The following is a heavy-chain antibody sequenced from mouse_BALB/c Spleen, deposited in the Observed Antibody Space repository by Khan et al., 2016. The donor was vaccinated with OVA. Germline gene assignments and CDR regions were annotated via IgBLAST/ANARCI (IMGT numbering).Heavy chain of an antibody. D-gene: IGHD1-1*02. CDR1: GYTFTSYD. Sequence: QVQLKQSGAELVKPGASVKLSCKASGYTFTSYDINWVRQRPEQGLEWIGWIFPGDDSTKYNEKFKGKATLTSDKSSSTAYMQLSRLTSAVSAVYFCARHSSGGILYWYFDVWGAGTSVTFSS. CDR3: ARHSSGGILYWYFDV. J-gene: IGHJ1*01. V-gene: IGHV1S56*01. CDR2: IFPGDDST.